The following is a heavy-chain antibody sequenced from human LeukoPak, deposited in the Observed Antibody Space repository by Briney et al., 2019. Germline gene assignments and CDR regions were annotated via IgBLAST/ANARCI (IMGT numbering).Heavy chain of an antibody. CDR2: IVVGSGNT. Sequence: SVKVSCKASGFTFTSSAVQWVRQARGQRLEWIGWIVVGSGNTNYAQKFQEGVTITRDMSTSTAYMELSSLRSEDTAVYYCAVLSSGWPFDYWGQGTLVTVSS. CDR1: GFTFTSSA. J-gene: IGHJ4*02. V-gene: IGHV1-58*01. CDR3: AVLSSGWPFDY. D-gene: IGHD6-19*01.